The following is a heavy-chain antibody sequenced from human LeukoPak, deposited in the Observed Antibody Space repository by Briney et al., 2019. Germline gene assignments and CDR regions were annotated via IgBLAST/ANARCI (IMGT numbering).Heavy chain of an antibody. Sequence: KPSETLSLTCTVSGGSISSYYWGWIRQPPGKGLEWIGSIYHSGSTYYNPSLKSRVTISVDTSKNQFSLKLSSVTAADTAVYYCASRLYYYDSSGWRDAFDIWGQGTMVTVSS. V-gene: IGHV4-38-2*02. CDR1: GGSISSYY. J-gene: IGHJ3*02. CDR3: ASRLYYYDSSGWRDAFDI. CDR2: IYHSGST. D-gene: IGHD3-22*01.